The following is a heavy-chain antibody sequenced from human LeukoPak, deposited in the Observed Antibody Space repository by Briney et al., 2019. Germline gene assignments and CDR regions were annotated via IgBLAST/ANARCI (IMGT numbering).Heavy chain of an antibody. V-gene: IGHV3-30*04. CDR3: ARGAYYDILTGYYLYDY. CDR2: ISYDGSNE. Sequence: PGGSLRLSCAASGFTFSSYVMHWVRQAPGKGLEWVAIISYDGSNEYYADSVKGRFTISRDNAKNSLYLQMNSLRAEDTAVYYCARGAYYDILTGYYLYDYWGQGTLVTVSS. D-gene: IGHD3-9*01. CDR1: GFTFSSYV. J-gene: IGHJ4*02.